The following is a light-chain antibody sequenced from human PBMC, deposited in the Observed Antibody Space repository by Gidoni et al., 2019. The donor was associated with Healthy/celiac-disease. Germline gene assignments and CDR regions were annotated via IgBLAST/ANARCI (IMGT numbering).Light chain of an antibody. V-gene: IGLV3-1*01. J-gene: IGLJ1*01. CDR2: QDS. CDR1: KLGDKY. CDR3: QAWDSSNYV. Sequence: SYELTQPPSVSASPGQTASITCSGDKLGDKYACWYQQKPGQSPVLVIYQDSKRPSGIPERFSGSNSGNTATLTISGTQAMDEADYYCQAWDSSNYVFGTGTKVTVL.